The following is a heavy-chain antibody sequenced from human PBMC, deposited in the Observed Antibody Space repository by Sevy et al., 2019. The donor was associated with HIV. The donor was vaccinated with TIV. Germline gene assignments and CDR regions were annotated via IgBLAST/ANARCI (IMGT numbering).Heavy chain of an antibody. CDR2: IFYSGST. J-gene: IGHJ6*02. CDR3: ARGGWNYSDYYYGMDV. Sequence: SETLSLTCTVSGGSISSYYWSWIRQPPGKGLEWIGLIFYSGSTDYNPSLKSRVTISLDPSRTQFSLNLTAVTAAARAVYYCARGGWNYSDYYYGMDVWGHGTTVTVSS. CDR1: GGSISSYY. V-gene: IGHV4-59*01. D-gene: IGHD1-7*01.